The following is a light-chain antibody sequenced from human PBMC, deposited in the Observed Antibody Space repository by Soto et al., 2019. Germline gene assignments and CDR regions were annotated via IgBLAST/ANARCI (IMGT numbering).Light chain of an antibody. J-gene: IGLJ1*01. CDR1: SSNIGAGYD. V-gene: IGLV1-40*01. CDR2: GNT. Sequence: QSVLTQPPSVSGAPGQRVTISCTGSSSNIGAGYDVHWYQQLPGTAPKVLIYGNTNRPSGVPDRFSGSKSGTSASLAITGLQADDEADYYCQSRDSSSSGSLFGTGTKLTVL. CDR3: QSRDSSSSGSL.